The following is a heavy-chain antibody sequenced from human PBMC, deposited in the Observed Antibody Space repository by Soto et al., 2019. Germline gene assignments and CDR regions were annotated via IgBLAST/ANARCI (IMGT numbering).Heavy chain of an antibody. Sequence: EVQLVESGGGLVQPGRSLRLSCAASGFTLDDYAMHWVRQAPGKGLEWVSGISWNSGSIGYADSVKGRFTISRDNAKNSLYLQMNSLRAEDTALYYCAKDIWGSDYYDASDAFDIWGQGTMVTVSS. D-gene: IGHD3-22*01. CDR3: AKDIWGSDYYDASDAFDI. V-gene: IGHV3-9*01. CDR2: ISWNSGSI. J-gene: IGHJ3*02. CDR1: GFTLDDYA.